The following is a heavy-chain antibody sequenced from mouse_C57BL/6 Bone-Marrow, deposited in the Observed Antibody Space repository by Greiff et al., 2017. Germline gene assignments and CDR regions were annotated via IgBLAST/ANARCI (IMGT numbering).Heavy chain of an antibody. V-gene: IGHV1-22*01. Sequence: VQLQQSGPELVKPEASVKMSCKASGYTFTDYNMHWVKQSHGKSLEWIGYINPNNGGTSYNQKFKGKATLTVNKSSSTAYMELRSLTSEDSAVYYCARDDYDRNYYAMDYWGQGTSVTVSS. CDR2: INPNNGGT. CDR3: ARDDYDRNYYAMDY. D-gene: IGHD2-4*01. CDR1: GYTFTDYN. J-gene: IGHJ4*01.